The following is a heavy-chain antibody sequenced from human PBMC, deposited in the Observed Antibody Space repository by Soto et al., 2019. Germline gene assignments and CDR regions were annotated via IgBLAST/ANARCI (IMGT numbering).Heavy chain of an antibody. CDR3: ARDLGAFNYGSAYFDY. CDR2: IWYDGSNQ. J-gene: IGHJ4*02. Sequence: PGGSLRLSCAPSGFTFSTYGMHWVRQAPGKGLEWVAVIWYDGSNQYYADSVKGRFTISRDNSKNVLYLQMNSLRAEDTAVYYCARDLGAFNYGSAYFDYWGQGTPVTV. V-gene: IGHV3-33*01. CDR1: GFTFSTYG. D-gene: IGHD3-10*01.